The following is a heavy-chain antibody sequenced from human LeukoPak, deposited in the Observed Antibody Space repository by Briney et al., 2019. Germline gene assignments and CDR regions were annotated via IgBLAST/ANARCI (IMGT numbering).Heavy chain of an antibody. V-gene: IGHV3-23*01. J-gene: IGHJ6*02. CDR3: AKDPNSSGPGQLWLGVDGMDV. CDR2: ISGSGGST. Sequence: GGSLRLSCAASGFTFSSYAMSWVRQAPGKGLEWVSAISGSGGSTYYADSVKGRFTISRDNSKNTLYLQMNSLRAEDTAVYYCAKDPNSSGPGQLWLGVDGMDVWGQGTTVTVSS. CDR1: GFTFSSYA. D-gene: IGHD5-18*01.